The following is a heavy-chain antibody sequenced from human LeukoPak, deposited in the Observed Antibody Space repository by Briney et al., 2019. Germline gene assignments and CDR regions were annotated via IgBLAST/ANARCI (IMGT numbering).Heavy chain of an antibody. CDR2: IRYDGSNK. D-gene: IGHD3-10*01. CDR1: GFTFSSYG. Sequence: GGSLRLSCAASGFTFSSYGMHWVRQAPGKGLEWVAFIRYDGSNKYYADSVKGRFTISRDNSKNTLYLQMNSLRAEDTAVYYCARVPFNPMVRGGAFDIWGQGTMVTVSS. J-gene: IGHJ3*02. V-gene: IGHV3-30*02. CDR3: ARVPFNPMVRGGAFDI.